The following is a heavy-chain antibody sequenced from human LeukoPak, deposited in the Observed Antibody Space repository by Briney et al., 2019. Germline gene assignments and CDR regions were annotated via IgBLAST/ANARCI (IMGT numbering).Heavy chain of an antibody. CDR3: ARNLGYCSGGSCFSAFDY. D-gene: IGHD2-15*01. CDR2: TSYRSKWYN. J-gene: IGHJ4*02. CDR1: GDTVSNNNAA. Sequence: SQTLSLTCALSGDTVSNNNAAWNWIRQSPSRGLEWLERTSYRSKWYNDYAVAVESRITINPDTSKNQFSLQLSSVTPEDTAVYYCARNLGYCSGGSCFSAFDYWGQGTLVTVSS. V-gene: IGHV6-1*01.